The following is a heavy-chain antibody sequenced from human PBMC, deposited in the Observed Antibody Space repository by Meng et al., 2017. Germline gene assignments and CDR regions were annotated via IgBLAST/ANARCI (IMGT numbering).Heavy chain of an antibody. CDR3: ARDRSSSGFDY. CDR1: GFTFSSYW. V-gene: IGHV3-74*01. J-gene: IGHJ4*02. Sequence: EVQVVESGGGLVQPGGSRSLSCAASGFTFSSYWMHWVRQAPGKGLVWVSRINSDGSSTSYADSVKGRFTISRDNAKNTPYLQMNSLRAEDTAVYYCARDRSSSGFDYWGQGTLVTVSS. CDR2: INSDGSST. D-gene: IGHD6-19*01.